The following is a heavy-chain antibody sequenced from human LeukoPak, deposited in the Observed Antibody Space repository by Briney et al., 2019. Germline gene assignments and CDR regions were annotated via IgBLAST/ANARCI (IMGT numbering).Heavy chain of an antibody. CDR3: ARNVYDSSGYYRVLEY. J-gene: IGHJ4*02. V-gene: IGHV3-74*01. D-gene: IGHD3-22*01. CDR1: GFTFSSYW. Sequence: GGSLRLSCAASGFTFSSYWMHWVRQAPGKGLVWVSRINSDGSSTNYADSVKGRLTISRDNAKNTLYLQMNSLRAEDTAVYYCARNVYDSSGYYRVLEYWGQGTLVTVSS. CDR2: INSDGSST.